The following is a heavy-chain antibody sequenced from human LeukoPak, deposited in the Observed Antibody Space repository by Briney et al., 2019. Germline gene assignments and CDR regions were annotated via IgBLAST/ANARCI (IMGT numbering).Heavy chain of an antibody. V-gene: IGHV4-59*10. D-gene: IGHD1-26*01. CDR1: GGSFSSYY. J-gene: IGHJ4*02. CDR3: ARGADSGSYKFDY. CDR2: IYTSGST. Sequence: SETLSLTCAVYGGSFSSYYWSWIRQPAGKGLEWIGRIYTSGSTYYNPSLKSRVTISVDTSKNQFSLKLSSVTAADTAVYYCARGADSGSYKFDYWGQGTLVTVSS.